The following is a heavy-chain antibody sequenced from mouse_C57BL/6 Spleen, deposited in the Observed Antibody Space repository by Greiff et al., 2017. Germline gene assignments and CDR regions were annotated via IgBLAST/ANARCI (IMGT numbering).Heavy chain of an antibody. D-gene: IGHD2-4*01. J-gene: IGHJ2*01. V-gene: IGHV1-80*01. CDR3: ARELISYYFDY. CDR2: IYPGDGDT. Sequence: VQLQQSGAELVKPGASVKISCKASGYAFSSYWMNWVKQRPGKGLEWIGQIYPGDGDTNYNGKFKGKATLTADKSSSTAYMQLSSLTSEDSAVYFCARELISYYFDYWGQGTTLTVSS. CDR1: GYAFSSYW.